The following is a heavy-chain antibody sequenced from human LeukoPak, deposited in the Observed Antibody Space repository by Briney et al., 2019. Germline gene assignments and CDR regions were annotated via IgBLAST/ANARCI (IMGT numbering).Heavy chain of an antibody. Sequence: PGGSLRLSCAASGFTFSNPAMTWVRQAPGKGLEWVSAISGSGGSTYYAHSVKGRFTISRDNSKNTLYLQLSNLRVADTAVYYCAKLEDWGQGTLVAVSS. CDR2: ISGSGGST. D-gene: IGHD1-1*01. V-gene: IGHV3-23*01. CDR3: AKLED. CDR1: GFTFSNPA. J-gene: IGHJ4*02.